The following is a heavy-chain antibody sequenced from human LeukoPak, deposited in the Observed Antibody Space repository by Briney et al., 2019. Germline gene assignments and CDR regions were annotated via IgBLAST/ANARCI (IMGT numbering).Heavy chain of an antibody. J-gene: IGHJ6*02. CDR3: AKDLSPLYYYYGMDV. CDR1: GFTFSSYS. Sequence: GGSLRLSCAASGFTFSSYSMSWVRQAPGKGLEWVSAISGSGGSTYYADSVKGRFTISRDNSKNTLYLQMNSLRAEDTAVYYCAKDLSPLYYYYGMDVWGQGTTVTVSS. D-gene: IGHD2/OR15-2a*01. V-gene: IGHV3-23*01. CDR2: ISGSGGST.